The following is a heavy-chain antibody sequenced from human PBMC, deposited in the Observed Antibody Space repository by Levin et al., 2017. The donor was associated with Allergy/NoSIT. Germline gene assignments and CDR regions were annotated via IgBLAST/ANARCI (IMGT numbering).Heavy chain of an antibody. CDR1: GFTFSSYW. J-gene: IGHJ4*02. CDR3: ARSRYSGSHFDY. V-gene: IGHV3-74*03. Sequence: GESLKISCAASGFTFSSYWIHWVRQAPGKGLVWVSRINSDGSNTTYADSVKGRFTISRDNPKNTLYLQMNSLGAEDTAMYFCARSRYSGSHFDYWGQGTLVTVSS. CDR2: INSDGSNT. D-gene: IGHD1-26*01.